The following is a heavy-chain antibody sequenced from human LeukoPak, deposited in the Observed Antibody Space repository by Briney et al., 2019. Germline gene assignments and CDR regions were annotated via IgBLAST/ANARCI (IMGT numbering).Heavy chain of an antibody. CDR3: AYPLPLPTVVIRELDY. V-gene: IGHV4-39*07. J-gene: IGHJ4*02. Sequence: NPSETLSLTCTVSGGSISSSSYYWGWIRQPPGKGLEWIGSIYYSGSTYYNPSLKSRVTISVDTSKNQFSLKLSSVTAADTAVYYCAYPLPLPTVVIRELDYWGQGTLVTVSS. D-gene: IGHD4-23*01. CDR1: GGSISSSSYY. CDR2: IYYSGST.